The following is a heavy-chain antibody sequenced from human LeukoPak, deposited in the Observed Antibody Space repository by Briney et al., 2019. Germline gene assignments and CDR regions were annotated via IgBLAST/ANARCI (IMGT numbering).Heavy chain of an antibody. Sequence: ASVKVSCKASGYTFTGYYMHWVRQAPGQGLEWMGWINPNSGGTNYAQKFQGRVTMTRDTSISTAYMELSRLRSDDTAVYYCARACCTNGVCYLPLYDYWGQGTLVTVSS. CDR1: GYTFTGYY. V-gene: IGHV1-2*02. J-gene: IGHJ4*02. D-gene: IGHD2-8*01. CDR2: INPNSGGT. CDR3: ARACCTNGVCYLPLYDY.